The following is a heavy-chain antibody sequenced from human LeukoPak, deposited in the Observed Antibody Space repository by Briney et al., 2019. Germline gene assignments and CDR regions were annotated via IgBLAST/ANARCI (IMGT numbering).Heavy chain of an antibody. D-gene: IGHD4/OR15-4a*01. J-gene: IGHJ4*02. V-gene: IGHV3-74*01. CDR2: INSGGSTT. CDR3: ARAMVPLFED. CDR1: GFTFRSYW. Sequence: GGSLRLSCAASGFTFRSYWMHWVRQPPGKGLVWVSRINSGGSTTSYADSVKGRFTISRDNAKNTLYLQMNSLRAEDTAVYYCARAMVPLFEDWGQGTLVTVSS.